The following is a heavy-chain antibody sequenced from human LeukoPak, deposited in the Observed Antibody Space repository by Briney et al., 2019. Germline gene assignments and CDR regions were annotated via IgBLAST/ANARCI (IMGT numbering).Heavy chain of an antibody. CDR3: AREFSDYYDSSGYIDY. V-gene: IGHV3-7*01. D-gene: IGHD3-22*01. CDR1: GFAFSSYW. CDR2: IKQDGSEK. J-gene: IGHJ4*02. Sequence: PGGSLRLSCAASGFAFSSYWMSWVRQAPGKGLEWVANIKQDGSEKYYVDSVKGRFTISRDNAKNSLYLQMNSLRAEDTAVYYCAREFSDYYDSSGYIDYWGQGTLVTVSS.